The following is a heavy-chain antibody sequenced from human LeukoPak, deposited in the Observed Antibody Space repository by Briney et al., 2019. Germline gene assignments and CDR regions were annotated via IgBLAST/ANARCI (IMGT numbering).Heavy chain of an antibody. CDR2: INTDGRIT. CDR3: AKDSSSSSFYDY. D-gene: IGHD6-13*01. Sequence: GVLRLSCAASGFTFSSYWMHWVRQAPGKGLVWVSRINTDGRITSYADSVKGRFTISRDNAKNTLYLQMNSLRAEDTAVYYCAKDSSSSSFYDYWGQGTLVTVSS. V-gene: IGHV3-74*01. J-gene: IGHJ4*02. CDR1: GFTFSSYW.